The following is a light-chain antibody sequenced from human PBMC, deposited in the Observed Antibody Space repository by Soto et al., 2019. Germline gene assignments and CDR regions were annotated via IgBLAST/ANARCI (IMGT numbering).Light chain of an antibody. V-gene: IGLV2-11*01. CDR1: SSDVGGHNY. Sequence: QSALTQPRSVSGSPGQSVTISCTGTSSDVGGHNYVSWYQQHPGKAPKLMIYDVSKRPSGVPDRFSGSKSGNTASLTISGLQAEDEAYYYCCSYAGSYTVVFGGGTKLTVL. CDR3: CSYAGSYTVV. CDR2: DVS. J-gene: IGLJ2*01.